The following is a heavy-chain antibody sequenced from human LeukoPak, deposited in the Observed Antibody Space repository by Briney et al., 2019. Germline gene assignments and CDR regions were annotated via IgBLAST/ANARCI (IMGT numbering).Heavy chain of an antibody. CDR3: ARRGWGTIDY. CDR2: INHSGST. V-gene: IGHV4-34*01. D-gene: IGHD3-16*01. Sequence: PSETLSLTCAVYGGSFSGYYWSWIRQPPGKGLEWIGEINHSGSTNYNPSLKSRVTISVDTSKNQFSLKLSSVTAADTAVYYCARRGWGTIDYWGQGTLVTVSS. J-gene: IGHJ4*02. CDR1: GGSFSGYY.